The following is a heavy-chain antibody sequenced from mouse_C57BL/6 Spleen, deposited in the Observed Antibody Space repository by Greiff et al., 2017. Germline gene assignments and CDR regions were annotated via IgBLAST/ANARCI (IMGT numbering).Heavy chain of an antibody. CDR2: IDPTDSET. V-gene: IGHV1-52*01. J-gene: IGHJ4*01. D-gene: IGHD2-2*01. CDR1: GYTFTSYW. CDR3: AREVTARAMDD. Sequence: QVQLQQPGAELVRPGSSVKLSCKASGYTFTSYWMHWVKQRPIQGLEWIGNIDPTDSETHYNQKFKDKATLTVDKCSSTAYMQLSSLTSEDSAVYYCAREVTARAMDDWGQGTSVTVSS.